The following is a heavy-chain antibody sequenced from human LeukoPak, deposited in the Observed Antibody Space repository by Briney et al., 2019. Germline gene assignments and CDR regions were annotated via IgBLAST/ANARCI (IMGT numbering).Heavy chain of an antibody. D-gene: IGHD4-17*01. Sequence: KPGGSLRLSCAASGFTFSSYSMNWVRQAPGKGLEWVSSISSSSSYIYYADSVKGRFTISRDNAKNSLYLQMNSLRAEDTAVYYCARIVDGDYIFDYWGQGTLVTVSS. CDR1: GFTFSSYS. V-gene: IGHV3-21*01. J-gene: IGHJ4*02. CDR2: ISSSSSYI. CDR3: ARIVDGDYIFDY.